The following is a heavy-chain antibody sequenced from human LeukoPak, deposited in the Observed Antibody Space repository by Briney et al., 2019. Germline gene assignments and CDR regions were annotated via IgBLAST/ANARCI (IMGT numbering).Heavy chain of an antibody. Sequence: GASVKVSCKASGYTFTSYYMHWVRQAPGQGLEWMGITNPSGGSTSYAQKFQGRVTMTRDTSTSTVYMELSSLRSEDTAVYYCARDFAVDYFDYWGQGTLVTVSS. V-gene: IGHV1-46*01. CDR3: ARDFAVDYFDY. CDR2: TNPSGGST. J-gene: IGHJ4*02. D-gene: IGHD3-3*01. CDR1: GYTFTSYY.